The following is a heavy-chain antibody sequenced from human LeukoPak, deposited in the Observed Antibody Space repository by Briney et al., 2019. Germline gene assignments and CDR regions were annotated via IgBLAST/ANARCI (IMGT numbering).Heavy chain of an antibody. V-gene: IGHV3-23*01. D-gene: IGHD5-12*01. CDR1: GFTFSNHG. CDR2: ISPGGDTP. Sequence: GGSLRLSCATSGFTFSNHGMNWVRQAPGKGLEWVSGISPGGDTPYYADSVRGRFTISRDNSKNTMYLQMNSLRAEDTAVYYCAQDRAWIEFYFWGQGTLVTVSS. J-gene: IGHJ4*02. CDR3: AQDRAWIEFYF.